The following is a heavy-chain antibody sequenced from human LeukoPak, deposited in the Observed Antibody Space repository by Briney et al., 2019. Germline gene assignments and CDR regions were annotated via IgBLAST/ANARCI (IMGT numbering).Heavy chain of an antibody. CDR2: MSWNSGRK. D-gene: IGHD2-15*01. J-gene: IGHJ4*02. CDR3: IKSGNSVLIAAHSPFDY. CDR1: GFTFDDYA. Sequence: GGSLRLSCAASGFTFDDYAMHWVRQVPGKGLEWVSGMSWNSGRKDYADSVKGRFTISRDNANNSLYLQMNSLRAEDTALYHCIKSGNSVLIAAHSPFDYWGQGALVSVSS. V-gene: IGHV3-9*01.